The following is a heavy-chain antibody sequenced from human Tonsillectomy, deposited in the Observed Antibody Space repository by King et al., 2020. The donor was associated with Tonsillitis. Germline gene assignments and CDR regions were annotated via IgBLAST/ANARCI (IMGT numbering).Heavy chain of an antibody. CDR3: ARYDLYLPNFVCHGLEATYF. J-gene: IGHJ1*01. CDR2: ISAYNGNT. Sequence: WVRQAPGQGLQWMGWISAYNGNTNYAPKLQDRVTMTKETSTGTAYMELRRLSSDDTDVYYCARYDLYLPNFVCHGLEATYFWRQGTLVSV. V-gene: IGHV1-18*01. D-gene: IGHD4/OR15-4a*01.